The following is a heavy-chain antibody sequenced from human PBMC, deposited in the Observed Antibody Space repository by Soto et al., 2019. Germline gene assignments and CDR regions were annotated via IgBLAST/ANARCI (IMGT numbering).Heavy chain of an antibody. CDR2: INHSGST. D-gene: IGHD3-22*01. J-gene: IGHJ6*02. Sequence: TETLSVTCAVYGGSCSCYYWSWIRQPPGKGLEWIGEINHSGSTNYNPSLKSRVTISVDTSKNQFSLKLSSVTAADTAVYYCARNIRTGYYDSSGYLHYYYYYGMDVWGQGTTVTVSS. CDR1: GGSCSCYY. V-gene: IGHV4-34*01. CDR3: ARNIRTGYYDSSGYLHYYYYYGMDV.